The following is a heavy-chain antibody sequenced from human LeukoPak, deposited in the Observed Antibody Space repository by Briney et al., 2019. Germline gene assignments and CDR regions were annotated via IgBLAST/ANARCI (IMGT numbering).Heavy chain of an antibody. CDR1: GYTFTSYG. J-gene: IGHJ3*02. V-gene: IGHV1-18*01. CDR3: ARSPTDHDAFDI. D-gene: IGHD4-17*01. CDR2: ISAYNGNT. Sequence: SVKVSCKASGYTFTSYGISWVRQAPGQGLEWMGWISAYNGNTNYAQKLQGRVTITADKSTSTAYMELSSLRSEDTAVYYCARSPTDHDAFDIWGQGTMVTVSS.